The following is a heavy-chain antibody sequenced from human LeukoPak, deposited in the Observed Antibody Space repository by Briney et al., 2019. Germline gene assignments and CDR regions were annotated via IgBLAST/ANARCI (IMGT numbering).Heavy chain of an antibody. CDR1: GYTFTSYG. J-gene: IGHJ6*03. CDR2: ISVYNDKT. D-gene: IGHD3-16*01. Sequence: ASVKVSRKASGYTFTSYGITWVRQAPGEGLEWMGWISVYNDKTNYAQKLQGRVTMTTETSTSTAYMELRSLRSDDTAVYYCARGGTPSYYYYMDVWGKGTTVTISS. CDR3: ARGGTPSYYYYMDV. V-gene: IGHV1-18*01.